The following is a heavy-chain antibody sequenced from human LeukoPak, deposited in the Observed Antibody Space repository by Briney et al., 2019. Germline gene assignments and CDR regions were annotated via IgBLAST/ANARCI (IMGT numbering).Heavy chain of an antibody. V-gene: IGHV4-59*08. CDR1: GGSISSYY. Sequence: SETLSLTCNVSGGSISSYYWSWIRQPPGKGLEWIGYIQYSGSTNYNPSLKSRVTISVDTSRNQFSLRLSAVTAADTAVYYCARHVGRRSGSYPFDYWCQGTLVTVSS. CDR2: IQYSGST. J-gene: IGHJ4*02. CDR3: ARHVGRRSGSYPFDY. D-gene: IGHD3-10*01.